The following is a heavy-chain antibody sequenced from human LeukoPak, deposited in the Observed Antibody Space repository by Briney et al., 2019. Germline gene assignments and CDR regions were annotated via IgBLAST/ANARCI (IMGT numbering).Heavy chain of an antibody. D-gene: IGHD2-15*01. V-gene: IGHV3-53*01. CDR2: IYSDGRT. CDR3: AKDDIPVI. J-gene: IGHJ4*02. CDR1: GFSVSDYY. Sequence: GGSLRLSCAASGFSVSDYYMNWVRQAPGKGLEWVSFIYSDGRTYYADSVKGRFTISRDNSRNTLYLQMNRLRVEDTAVYYCAKDDIPVIWGQGTLVTVSS.